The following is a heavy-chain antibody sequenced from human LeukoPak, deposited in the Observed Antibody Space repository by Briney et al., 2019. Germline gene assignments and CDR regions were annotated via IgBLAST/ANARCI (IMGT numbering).Heavy chain of an antibody. V-gene: IGHV3-7*01. CDR3: ARVRDGYKPPKLSSYYYMDV. D-gene: IGHD5-24*01. CDR1: GFIIISYR. CDR2: IKQEGREK. J-gene: IGHJ6*03. Sequence: PGGSLRLSCAASGFIIISYRMSWVRQAPGKGLEWVANIKQEGREKNYVDSVKGQFTISRDNAKNSLYLQMSSLRAEDTAVYYCARVRDGYKPPKLSSYYYMDVWGKGTTVTISS.